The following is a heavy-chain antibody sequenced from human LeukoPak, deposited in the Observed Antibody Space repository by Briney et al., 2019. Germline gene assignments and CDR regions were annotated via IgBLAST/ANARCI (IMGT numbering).Heavy chain of an antibody. Sequence: GESLRISCKGSGYSFTNYWISWLRQMPGKGLEWMGRLDPSDSYINQSPSFQGHVTISVDKSISTAYLQWRSLKASDTAMYYCTRHRSATRRDGLDVWGQGTTVTVSS. V-gene: IGHV5-10-1*01. CDR3: TRHRSATRRDGLDV. CDR2: LDPSDSYI. D-gene: IGHD2-15*01. J-gene: IGHJ6*02. CDR1: GYSFTNYW.